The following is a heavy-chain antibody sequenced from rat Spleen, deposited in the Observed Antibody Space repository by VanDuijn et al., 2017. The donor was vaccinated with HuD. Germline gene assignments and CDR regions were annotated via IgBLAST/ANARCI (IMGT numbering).Heavy chain of an antibody. J-gene: IGHJ2*01. Sequence: EVQLVESGGGLVQPGRSLKLSCAASGFTFSDYNMAWVRQAPGKGLEWIGEINKDSSTINYTPSLKDKFTISRDNAQNTLYLQMSKLGSEDTAIYYCAREREGIVSWGQGVMVTVSS. V-gene: IGHV4-2*01. D-gene: IGHD1-11*01. CDR2: INKDSSTI. CDR3: AREREGIVS. CDR1: GFTFSDYN.